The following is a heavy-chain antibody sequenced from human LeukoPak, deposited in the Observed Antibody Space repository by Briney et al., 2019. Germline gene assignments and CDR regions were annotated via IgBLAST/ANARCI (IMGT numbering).Heavy chain of an antibody. D-gene: IGHD3-10*01. CDR3: ASPGGLLWFGELGY. Sequence: GGSLRLSCAASGFTLSSYGMHWVRQAPGKGLEWVAVISYDGSNKYYADSVKGRFTISRDNSKNTLYLQMNSLRAEDTAVYYCASPGGLLWFGELGYWGQGTLVTVSS. CDR2: ISYDGSNK. CDR1: GFTLSSYG. J-gene: IGHJ4*02. V-gene: IGHV3-30*03.